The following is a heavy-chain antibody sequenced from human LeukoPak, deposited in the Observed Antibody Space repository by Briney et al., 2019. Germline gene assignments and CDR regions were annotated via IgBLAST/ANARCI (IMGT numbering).Heavy chain of an antibody. V-gene: IGHV1-69*05. CDR3: AREPDTYYYGSGSFGLTVDY. CDR2: IIPIFGTA. D-gene: IGHD3-10*01. J-gene: IGHJ4*02. Sequence: SVKVSCKASGGTFSSYAISWVRQAPGQGLEWMGRIIPIFGTANYTQKFQGRVTITTDESTSTAYMELSSLRSEDTAVYYCAREPDTYYYGSGSFGLTVDYWGQGTLVTVSS. CDR1: GGTFSSYA.